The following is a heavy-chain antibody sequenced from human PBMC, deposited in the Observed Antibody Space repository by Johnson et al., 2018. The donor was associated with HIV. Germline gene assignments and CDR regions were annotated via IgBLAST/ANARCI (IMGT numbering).Heavy chain of an antibody. V-gene: IGHV3-33*01. D-gene: IGHD3-9*01. Sequence: QVQLVESGGGVVQPGRSLRLSCAASGFTFSSYGMHWVRQAPGKGLEWVAVIWYDGSNKYYAYSVKGRFTISRDNSKNTLYLQMNSLTAEDTAVYYCARVQYFDWFGAFDIWGQGTMVTVSS. CDR3: ARVQYFDWFGAFDI. CDR2: IWYDGSNK. J-gene: IGHJ3*02. CDR1: GFTFSSYG.